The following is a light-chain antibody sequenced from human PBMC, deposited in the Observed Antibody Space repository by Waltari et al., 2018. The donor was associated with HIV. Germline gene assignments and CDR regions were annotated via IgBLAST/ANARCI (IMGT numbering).Light chain of an antibody. J-gene: IGLJ1*01. CDR1: SSNVGSKP. Sequence: QSVLTQPPSASGTLGQSVTISCPGSSSNVGSKPVYWFQQVSGTAPKLLIYRDYQRRSGIPVRFSGSKSGASASLTISGLRSEDEADYYCVAWDDSLSGYVFGTGTKVSVL. CDR2: RDY. CDR3: VAWDDSLSGYV. V-gene: IGLV1-47*01.